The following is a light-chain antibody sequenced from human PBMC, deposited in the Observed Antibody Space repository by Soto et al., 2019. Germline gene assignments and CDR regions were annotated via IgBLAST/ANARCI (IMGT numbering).Light chain of an antibody. Sequence: EILMTQSPATLSVSPGERATLSCRGSQSVSSSYLAWYQQKPGQAPRLLIYGASTRATDVPDRFSGSGSGADFTLPISRLETQDFAVYYCQQYGSSPPRTFGQGTKVDIK. CDR3: QQYGSSPPRT. J-gene: IGKJ1*01. V-gene: IGKV3-20*01. CDR1: QSVSSSY. CDR2: GAS.